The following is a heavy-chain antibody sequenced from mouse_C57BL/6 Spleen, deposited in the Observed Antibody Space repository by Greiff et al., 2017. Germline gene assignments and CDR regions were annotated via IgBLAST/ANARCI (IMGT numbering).Heavy chain of an antibody. CDR3: ARDEGYYSNLYYFDY. CDR2: ISDGGSYT. D-gene: IGHD2-5*01. J-gene: IGHJ2*01. CDR1: GFTFSSYA. Sequence: DVHLVESGGGLVKPGGSLKLSCAASGFTFSSYAMSWVRQTPEKRLEWVATISDGGSYTYYPDNVKGRFTISRDNAKNNLYLQMSHLKSEDTAMYYCARDEGYYSNLYYFDYWGQGTTRTVSS. V-gene: IGHV5-4*01.